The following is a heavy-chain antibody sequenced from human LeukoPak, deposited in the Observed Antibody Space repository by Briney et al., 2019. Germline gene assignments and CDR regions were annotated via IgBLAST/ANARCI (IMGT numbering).Heavy chain of an antibody. CDR1: GGSISSYY. Sequence: SETLSLTCTVSGGSISSYYWSWIRQPPGKGLEWIGEINHSGSTNYNPSLKSRVTISVETSKNQFSLKLSSVTAAHTAVYYCARGEGIVVLPAAINRSGYFDYWGQGTLVTVSS. CDR3: ARGEGIVVLPAAINRSGYFDY. V-gene: IGHV4-34*01. J-gene: IGHJ4*02. CDR2: INHSGST. D-gene: IGHD2-2*01.